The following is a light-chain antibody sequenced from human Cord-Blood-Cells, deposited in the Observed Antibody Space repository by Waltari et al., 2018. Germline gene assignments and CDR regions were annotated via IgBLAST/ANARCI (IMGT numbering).Light chain of an antibody. V-gene: IGKV2D-29*01. CDR1: QSLVHSDGKTA. Sequence: VLTPTPLSLSVSPGPPASISCKSSQSLVHSDGKTALYWYLQNPGQPPQLLIYEVSHRCSGVPDRFSGRGAGPEFTLKISRVEAEDVGVYYCMQSIPLPIPVGQWTRLGIK. CDR3: MQSIPLPIP. CDR2: EVS. J-gene: IGKJ5*01.